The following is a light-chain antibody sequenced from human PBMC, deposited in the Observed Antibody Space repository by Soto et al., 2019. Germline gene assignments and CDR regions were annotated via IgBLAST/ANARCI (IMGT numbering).Light chain of an antibody. CDR1: ESSSS. CDR2: GVS. Sequence: EVVLTQSPGTLSLSPGERATLSCRTSESSSSLAWYQQKPGQAPRLLIYGVSSRPTGIPDRFSDSGSGTDFTLTISRLEPEDFALHYCQQYGPSRGFTFGPGTKVDIK. V-gene: IGKV3-20*01. J-gene: IGKJ3*01. CDR3: QQYGPSRGFT.